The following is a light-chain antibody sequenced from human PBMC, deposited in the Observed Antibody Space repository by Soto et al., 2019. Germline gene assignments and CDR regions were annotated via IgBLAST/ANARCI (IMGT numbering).Light chain of an antibody. V-gene: IGKV3-20*01. Sequence: VLTQSPATLSLSPGERATLSCRASQSVSSYLAWYQQKPGQAPRLLIYGGSSRATGIPVRFSGSGSETDFTLTISRLQPDDFAVYYCQQYSSSRTFGQGTKVEIK. CDR1: QSVSSY. CDR3: QQYSSSRT. CDR2: GGS. J-gene: IGKJ1*01.